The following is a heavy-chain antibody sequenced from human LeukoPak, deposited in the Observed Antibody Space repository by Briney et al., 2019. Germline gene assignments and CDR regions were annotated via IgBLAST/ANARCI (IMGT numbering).Heavy chain of an antibody. CDR1: GYTFPYY. V-gene: IGHV1-2*02. Sequence: GASVKVSCKASGYTFPYYIHWVRQAPGQGLEWMGWIDPNSGATISAHTFQGRVTMTKDTSFTTVYMELSTLKSDDAAVYYCARDNYGRLDYWGQGSLVTVSS. D-gene: IGHD3-10*01. J-gene: IGHJ4*02. CDR2: IDPNSGAT. CDR3: ARDNYGRLDY.